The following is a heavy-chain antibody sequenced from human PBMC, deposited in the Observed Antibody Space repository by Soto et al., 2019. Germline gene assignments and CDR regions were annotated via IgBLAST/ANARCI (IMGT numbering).Heavy chain of an antibody. D-gene: IGHD2-8*01. CDR2: ITGSGRDT. V-gene: IGHV3-23*01. CDR1: GFTFRNNV. CDR3: AKNGLDNSPSAIDS. Sequence: PGGSLRLSCAASGFTFRNNVLSWVRQAPGKGLDWVSGITGSGRDTYYADSVKGRFTISRDNSKNMVFLQMNSLRAEDTAQYYCAKNGLDNSPSAIDSWGPGTLVTVSS. J-gene: IGHJ4*02.